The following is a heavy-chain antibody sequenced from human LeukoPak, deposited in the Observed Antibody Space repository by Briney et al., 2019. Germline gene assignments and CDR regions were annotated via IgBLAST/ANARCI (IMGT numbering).Heavy chain of an antibody. V-gene: IGHV3-30*03. D-gene: IGHD3-22*01. CDR3: ARPYYYDSSGYYYEAFDI. J-gene: IGHJ3*02. CDR2: ISYDGSNK. Sequence: GGSLRLSCAASGFTFSSYGMHWVRQAPGKGLEWVAVISYDGSNKYYADSVKGRFTISRDNSKNTLYLQMNSLRAEDTAVYYCARPYYYDSSGYYYEAFDIWGQGTMVTVSS. CDR1: GFTFSSYG.